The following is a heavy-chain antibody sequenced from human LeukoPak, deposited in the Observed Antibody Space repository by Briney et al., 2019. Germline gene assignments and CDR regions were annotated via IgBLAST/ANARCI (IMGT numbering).Heavy chain of an antibody. CDR3: ARGLTLGKWDLHFDY. V-gene: IGHV1-3*03. CDR1: GYTFTSYA. J-gene: IGHJ4*02. Sequence: ASVKVSCKASGYTFTSYAMHLVRRAPGPRLEGMGWINAGNGNTKYSQEFQGRVTITRDTSASTAYMELSSLRSEDMAGYYCARGLTLGKWDLHFDYWGQGTLVTVSS. D-gene: IGHD3-16*01. CDR2: INAGNGNT.